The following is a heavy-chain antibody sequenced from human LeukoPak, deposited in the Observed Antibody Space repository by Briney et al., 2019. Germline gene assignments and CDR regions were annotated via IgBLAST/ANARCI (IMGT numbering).Heavy chain of an antibody. Sequence: PSGTLSLTCAVSGGSISSGGYWSWVRQPPGKGLEWIGQIYYIGSTNYNPSLESRVIMSLDKSTNQLSLRFNSVTAADTAVYYCARHGSYSLGFWGQGALVTVSS. D-gene: IGHD4-23*01. V-gene: IGHV4-4*02. CDR1: GGSISSGGY. CDR3: ARHGSYSLGF. CDR2: IYYIGST. J-gene: IGHJ4*02.